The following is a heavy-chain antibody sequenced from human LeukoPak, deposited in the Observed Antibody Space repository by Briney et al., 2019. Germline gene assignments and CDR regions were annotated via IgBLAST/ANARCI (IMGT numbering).Heavy chain of an antibody. V-gene: IGHV1-46*01. CDR2: INSSGGST. D-gene: IGHD6-19*01. CDR3: ASEAGSGWSYFDY. Sequence: GASVKVSCKASGYTFTSYYMHWVRQAPGQGLEWMGIINSSGGSTSYAQKFQGRVTMTRDMSTSTVYMELSSLRSEDTAVYYCASEAGSGWSYFDYWGQGTLVTVSS. J-gene: IGHJ4*02. CDR1: GYTFTSYY.